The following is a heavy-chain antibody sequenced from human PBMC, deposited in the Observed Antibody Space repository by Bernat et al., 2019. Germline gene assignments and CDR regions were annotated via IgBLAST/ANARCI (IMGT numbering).Heavy chain of an antibody. CDR2: INAGNGNT. D-gene: IGHD5-18*01. CDR3: ARLGYSYGNYYYYGMDV. CDR1: GYTFTSYA. V-gene: IGHV1-3*01. Sequence: QVQLVQSGAEVKKPGASVKVSCKASGYTFTSYAMHWVHQAPGQRLEWMGWINAGNGNTKYSQKFQGRVTITRDTSASTAYMELSSLRSEDTAVYYCARLGYSYGNYYYYGMDVWGQGTTVTVSS. J-gene: IGHJ6*02.